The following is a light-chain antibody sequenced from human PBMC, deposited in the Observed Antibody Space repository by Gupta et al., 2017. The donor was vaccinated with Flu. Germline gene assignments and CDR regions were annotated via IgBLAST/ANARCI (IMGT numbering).Light chain of an antibody. J-gene: IGKJ4*01. CDR3: QQIDSTPQDT. CDR2: AAS. V-gene: IGKV1-39*01. Sequence: DIQMTQSPSSLSASVGDRVTITCRASQSISSYLNWYQQKPGKAPKLLIYAASSLQSGVPSRFSGSGSGTDFTLTISSRQPEDFATYYCQQIDSTPQDTFGGGTKVEIK. CDR1: QSISSY.